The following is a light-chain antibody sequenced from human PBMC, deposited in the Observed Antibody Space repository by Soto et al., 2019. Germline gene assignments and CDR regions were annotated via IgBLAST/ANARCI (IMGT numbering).Light chain of an antibody. CDR2: EVT. V-gene: IGLV2-14*01. CDR3: SSYTTRRTYV. Sequence: QSALTQPASVSGSPGQSITISCTGTSRDIGFYNYVSWYQQYPGNAPKLIIFEVTNRPSGVSDRFSGSKSGNTASLTISGLLPEDGADYYCSSYTTRRTYVFGSGTKLTVL. J-gene: IGLJ1*01. CDR1: SRDIGFYNY.